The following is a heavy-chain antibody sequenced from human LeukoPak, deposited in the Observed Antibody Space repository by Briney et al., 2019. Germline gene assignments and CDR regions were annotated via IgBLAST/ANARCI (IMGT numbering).Heavy chain of an antibody. CDR1: GFTFSSYS. J-gene: IGHJ4*02. V-gene: IGHV3-48*02. CDR2: ISSSSSTI. CDR3: ARGGLLWFGELLELDY. D-gene: IGHD3-10*01. Sequence: GGSLRLSCAASGFTFSSYSMNWVRQAPGNGLEWVSYISSSSSTIYYADSWKGRFTISRDNAKNSLYLQMNSLRDEDTAVYYCARGGLLWFGELLELDYWGQGTLVTVSS.